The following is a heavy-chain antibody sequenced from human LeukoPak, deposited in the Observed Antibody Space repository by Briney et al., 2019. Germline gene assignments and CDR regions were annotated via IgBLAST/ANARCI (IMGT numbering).Heavy chain of an antibody. D-gene: IGHD3-10*01. J-gene: IGHJ4*02. CDR2: INPNSGGT. CDR3: ARDIAHWFRLFDY. Sequence: ASVKVSCKASGYTFTGYYMHWVRQGPGQGLEWMGWINPNSGGTNYAQKFQCRVTTTTDTSINTAYMELSRLRSDDTAVYYCARDIAHWFRLFDYWGQGTLVTVSS. V-gene: IGHV1-2*02. CDR1: GYTFTGYY.